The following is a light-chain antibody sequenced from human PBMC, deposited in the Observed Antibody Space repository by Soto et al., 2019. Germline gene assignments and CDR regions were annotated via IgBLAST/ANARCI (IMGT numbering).Light chain of an antibody. CDR1: QNIRSR. J-gene: IGKJ3*01. CDR2: DAC. Sequence: DFQMTQSPSTLSASVGDRVTITCRASQNIRSRLAWFQQKPGKAPNPLIYDACRLESGVPQRFSGSGSGTEFTLTISSLQPEDIATFFCQQYENLPRFIFGPGTKVDIK. CDR3: QQYENLPRFI. V-gene: IGKV1-5*01.